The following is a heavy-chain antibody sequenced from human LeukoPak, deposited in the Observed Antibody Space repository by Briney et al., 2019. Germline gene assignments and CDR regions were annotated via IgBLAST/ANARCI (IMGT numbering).Heavy chain of an antibody. J-gene: IGHJ6*03. D-gene: IGHD4-23*01. CDR2: IYYSGST. CDR3: ARTSPVVTVTGYYYYMDV. CDR1: GGSISSYY. Sequence: SETLSLTCTVSGGSISSYYWSWLRQPPGKGLEWIGYIYYSGSTNYNPSLKSRVTISVDTSKNQFSLKLSSVTAADTAVYYCARTSPVVTVTGYYYYMDVWGKGTTVTVSS. V-gene: IGHV4-59*12.